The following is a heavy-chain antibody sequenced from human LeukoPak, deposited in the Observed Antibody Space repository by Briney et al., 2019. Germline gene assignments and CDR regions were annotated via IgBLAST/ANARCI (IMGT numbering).Heavy chain of an antibody. J-gene: IGHJ5*02. CDR2: IYPGDSDT. Sequence: GESLKISCKGSGYSFTSYWIGWVRQMPGKGLEWMGIIYPGDSDTRYSPSFQGQVTISADKSISTAYLQWSSLKASDTAMYYCARGVGDYYDSSGYSDWFDPWGQGTLVTVSS. CDR3: ARGVGDYYDSSGYSDWFDP. V-gene: IGHV5-51*01. D-gene: IGHD3-22*01. CDR1: GYSFTSYW.